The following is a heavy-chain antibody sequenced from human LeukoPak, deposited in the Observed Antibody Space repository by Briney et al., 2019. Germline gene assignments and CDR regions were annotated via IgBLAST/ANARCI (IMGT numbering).Heavy chain of an antibody. CDR2: ITPILGIA. CDR1: GYTFTGYY. D-gene: IGHD2-15*01. CDR3: ARGGGYCSGGSCHLFDY. Sequence: SVKVSCKASGYTFTGYYMHWVRQAPGQGLEWMGRITPILGIANYAQRFQGRVTITADKSTSTAYMELSSLRPEDTAVYYCARGGGYCSGGSCHLFDYWGQGTLVTVSS. V-gene: IGHV1-69*04. J-gene: IGHJ4*02.